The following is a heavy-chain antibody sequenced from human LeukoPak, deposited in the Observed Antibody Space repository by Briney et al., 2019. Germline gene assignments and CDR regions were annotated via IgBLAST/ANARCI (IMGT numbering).Heavy chain of an antibody. Sequence: GGSLRLSCAVSGFTFRTYWMHWVRQVPGEGLVWVSRINEDGSITNYADSVKGRFSISRDNAKNTLYLQMNSLRAEDTAVYYCGRDLGGRSGYWGQGTLVSVSS. V-gene: IGHV3-74*01. D-gene: IGHD1-26*01. CDR3: GRDLGGRSGY. J-gene: IGHJ4*02. CDR1: GFTFRTYW. CDR2: INEDGSIT.